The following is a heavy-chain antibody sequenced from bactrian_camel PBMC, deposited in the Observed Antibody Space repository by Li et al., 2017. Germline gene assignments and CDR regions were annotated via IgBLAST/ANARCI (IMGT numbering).Heavy chain of an antibody. J-gene: IGHJ6*01. CDR3: AAVRSCPRGWSTETATLVT. D-gene: IGHD5*01. CDR1: GVPNSGIC. Sequence: QVQLVESGGGSVEAGGSLTLSCVASGVPNSGICMAWVRRAAGKGRETVAEVLSDGMKEYSETVKGRFTISRDNAKNTLDLRMDSLKPEDTAVYFCAAVRSCPRGWSTETATLVTGARGPRSPSP. CDR2: VLSDGMKE. V-gene: IGHV3S6*01.